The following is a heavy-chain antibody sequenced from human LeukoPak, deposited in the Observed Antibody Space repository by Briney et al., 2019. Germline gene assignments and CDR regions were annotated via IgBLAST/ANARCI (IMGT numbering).Heavy chain of an antibody. V-gene: IGHV1-69*04. CDR2: IIPILGIA. Sequence: SVKVSCKASGGTFCSYTISWVRQAPGQGLEWMGRIIPILGIANYAQKFQGRVTITADKSTSTAYMELSSLRSEDTAVYYCAREGVGMRADGAFDIWGQGTMVTVSS. CDR3: AREGVGMRADGAFDI. J-gene: IGHJ3*02. D-gene: IGHD7-27*01. CDR1: GGTFCSYT.